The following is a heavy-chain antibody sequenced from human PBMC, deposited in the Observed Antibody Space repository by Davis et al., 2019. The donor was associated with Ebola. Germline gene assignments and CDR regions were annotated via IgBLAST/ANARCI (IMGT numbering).Heavy chain of an antibody. V-gene: IGHV4-59*01. J-gene: IGHJ6*02. CDR2: IYYSGST. CDR3: ARRVDV. CDR1: GGSISSYY. Sequence: PGGSLRLSCTVSGGSISSYYWSWIRQPPGKGLEWIGYIYYSGSTNYNPSLKSRVTISVDTSKNQFSLKLSSVTAADTAVYYCARRVDVWGQGTTVTVSS.